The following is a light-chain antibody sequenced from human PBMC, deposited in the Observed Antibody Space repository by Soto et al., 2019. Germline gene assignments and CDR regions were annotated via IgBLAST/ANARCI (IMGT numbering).Light chain of an antibody. Sequence: DIQMTQSPSSLSGSVGDRFTTTCRSSQTISSWLAWYQQKPGKAPKLXXYKASSLESGVPSRFSGSGSGTEFTLTISSLQPDDFATYYGQQYNSYSPWTFGQGTKVDIK. CDR1: QTISSW. CDR3: QQYNSYSPWT. J-gene: IGKJ1*01. V-gene: IGKV1-5*03. CDR2: KAS.